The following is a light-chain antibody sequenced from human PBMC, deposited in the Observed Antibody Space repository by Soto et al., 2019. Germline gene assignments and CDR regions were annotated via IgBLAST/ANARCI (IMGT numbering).Light chain of an antibody. V-gene: IGKV3-20*01. J-gene: IGKJ1*01. CDR2: GAS. CDR3: QQYGSSPDT. CDR1: QSVSSSY. Sequence: EIVLTQSPGTLSLSPGERATLSCRASQSVSSSYLAWYQQKPGQAPRLLIYGASSRAAGIPDRFSGSWSGTDFTLTISRLEPEDVAVYYWQQYGSSPDTFGQGTKVEIK.